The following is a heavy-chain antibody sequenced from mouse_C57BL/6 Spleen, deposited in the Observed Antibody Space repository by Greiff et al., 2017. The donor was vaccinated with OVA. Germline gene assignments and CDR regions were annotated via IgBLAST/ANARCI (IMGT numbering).Heavy chain of an antibody. Sequence: QVQLQQSGAELVKPGASVKLSCKASGYTFTSYWMHWVKQRPGRGLEWIGRIDPNSGGTKYNEKFKSKATLTVDKPSSTAYMQLSSLTSEDSAVDYCARSYYSNYVGAMDYWGQGTSVTVSS. J-gene: IGHJ4*01. CDR1: GYTFTSYW. D-gene: IGHD2-5*01. CDR2: IDPNSGGT. V-gene: IGHV1-72*01. CDR3: ARSYYSNYVGAMDY.